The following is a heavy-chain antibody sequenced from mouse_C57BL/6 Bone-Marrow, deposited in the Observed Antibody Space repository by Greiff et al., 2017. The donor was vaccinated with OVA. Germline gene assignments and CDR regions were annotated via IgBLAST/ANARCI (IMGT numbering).Heavy chain of an antibody. Sequence: EVKLMESGPGLVKPSQSLSLTCSVTGYSITSGYYWNWIRQFPGNKLEWMGYISYDGSNNYNPSLKNRISITRDTSKNQFFLKLNSVTTEDTATYYCARGYWRDYWGQGTTLTVSS. D-gene: IGHD1-1*01. CDR3: ARGYWRDY. J-gene: IGHJ2*01. CDR2: ISYDGSN. V-gene: IGHV3-6*01. CDR1: GYSITSGYY.